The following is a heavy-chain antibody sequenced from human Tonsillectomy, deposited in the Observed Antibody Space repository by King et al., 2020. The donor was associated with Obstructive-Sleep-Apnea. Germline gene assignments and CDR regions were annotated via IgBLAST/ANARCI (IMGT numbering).Heavy chain of an antibody. CDR3: ASRRGEYSSAPFAY. J-gene: IGHJ4*02. CDR2: IDPSDSYS. V-gene: IGHV5-10-1*03. Sequence: VQLVESGAEVKKPGESLRISCKGSGYSFISYWISWVRQMPGKGLEWMGRIDPSDSYSNYSPSFQGHVTISADKSISTAYLQWSSLKASDTAMYYCASRRGEYSSAPFAYWGQGTLVTVSP. CDR1: GYSFISYW. D-gene: IGHD6-19*01.